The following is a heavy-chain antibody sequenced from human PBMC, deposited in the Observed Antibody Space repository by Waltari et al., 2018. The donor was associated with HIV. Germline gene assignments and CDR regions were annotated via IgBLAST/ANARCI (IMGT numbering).Heavy chain of an antibody. CDR2: ISWNSGSI. J-gene: IGHJ2*01. V-gene: IGHV3-9*01. CDR1: GFPFDDYD. CDR3: AKGQTLYWYFDL. Sequence: EVQLVASGGGLVQPGRSLRLSCAASGFPFDDYDMHWVRQAPGKGLEWVSGISWNSGSIGYADSVKGRFTISRDNAKNSLYLQMNSLRAEDTALYYCAKGQTLYWYFDLWGRGTLVTVSS.